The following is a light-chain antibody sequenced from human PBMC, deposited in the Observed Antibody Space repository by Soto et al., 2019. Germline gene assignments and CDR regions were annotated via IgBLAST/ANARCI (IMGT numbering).Light chain of an antibody. CDR1: NIGVKS. CDR3: QLWDSTSVVV. V-gene: IGLV3-21*02. J-gene: IGLJ7*01. CDR2: DNG. Sequence: SYELTQTPSVSVAPGQTATITCGGNNIGVKSVQWYQQKPGQAPVLVVYDNGDRPSGIPERFSGSNSGNTATLTISRVEAGDEADYYCQLWDSTSVVVFGGGTQLTVL.